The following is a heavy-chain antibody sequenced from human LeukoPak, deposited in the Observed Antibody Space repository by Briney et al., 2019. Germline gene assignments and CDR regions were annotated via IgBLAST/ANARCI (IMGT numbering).Heavy chain of an antibody. D-gene: IGHD5-12*01. V-gene: IGHV3-21*01. CDR1: GFTFSLYS. CDR2: ISSSGSYI. CDR3: ARGPSGYHNT. Sequence: PGGSLRLSCAASGFTFSLYSITWVRQTPGRGLEWVSSISSSGSYIYYADSVKGRFTVSRDNAKNSLSLQMNSLRAEDTAVYYCARGPSGYHNTGGQGTLVTVSS. J-gene: IGHJ4*02.